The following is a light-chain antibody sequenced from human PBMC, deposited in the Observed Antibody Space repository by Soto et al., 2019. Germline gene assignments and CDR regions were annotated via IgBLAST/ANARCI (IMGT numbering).Light chain of an antibody. V-gene: IGLV2-14*01. CDR3: SSYKTSSSYV. CDR1: SSDVGGYNY. CDR2: EVS. J-gene: IGLJ1*01. Sequence: QSVLTQPASVSGSPGQSITISCTGTSSDVGGYNYVSWYQQHPGKAPKLIIFEVSYRPPGISNRFSASKSGDTASLTISGLQAEDEAHYYCSSYKTSSSYVFGTGTKVTVL.